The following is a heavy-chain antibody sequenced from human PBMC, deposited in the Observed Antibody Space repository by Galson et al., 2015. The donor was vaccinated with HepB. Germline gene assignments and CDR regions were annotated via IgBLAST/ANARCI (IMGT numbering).Heavy chain of an antibody. Sequence: SVKVSCKASGYTFTGYYMHWVRQAPGQGLEWMGWINPNSGGTNYAQKFQGRVTMTRDTSISTAYMELSRLRSDDTAVYYCARDRSYYDSSAFDYWGQGTLVTVSS. D-gene: IGHD3-22*01. CDR2: INPNSGGT. CDR1: GYTFTGYY. V-gene: IGHV1-2*02. J-gene: IGHJ4*02. CDR3: ARDRSYYDSSAFDY.